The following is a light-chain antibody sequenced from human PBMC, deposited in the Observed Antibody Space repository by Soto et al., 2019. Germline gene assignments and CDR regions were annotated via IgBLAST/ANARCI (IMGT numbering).Light chain of an antibody. CDR2: DAS. J-gene: IGKJ3*01. CDR1: QGINNY. CDR3: QQYESLLPR. Sequence: DIQMTQSPSSLSASVGDRVTITCQASQGINNYLNWYQQKPGKPPKLLIYDASNLEAGVPSRFSGSGSGTDFTFSITSLQPEDVATYYCQQYESLLPRFGPGTTVEIK. V-gene: IGKV1-33*01.